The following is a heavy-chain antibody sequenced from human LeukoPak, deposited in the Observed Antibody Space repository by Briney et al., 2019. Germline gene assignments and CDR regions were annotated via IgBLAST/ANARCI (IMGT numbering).Heavy chain of an antibody. D-gene: IGHD5-18*01. CDR1: GYTFTSYG. CDR2: ISAYNGNT. J-gene: IGHJ5*02. Sequence: GASVKVSCKASGYTFTSYGISWVRQAPGQGLEWMGWISAYNGNTNYAQKLQGRVTMTRDTSTSTVYMELSSLRSEDTAVYYCARGGATWIQRGNNWFDPWGQGTLVTVSS. CDR3: ARGGATWIQRGNNWFDP. V-gene: IGHV1-18*01.